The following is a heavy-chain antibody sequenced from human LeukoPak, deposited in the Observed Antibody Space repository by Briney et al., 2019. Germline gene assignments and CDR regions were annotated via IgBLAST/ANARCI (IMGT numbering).Heavy chain of an antibody. CDR3: AKGGNSGSYPDY. V-gene: IGHV3-23*01. CDR2: ISTSGTTT. J-gene: IGHJ4*02. D-gene: IGHD1-26*01. Sequence: AGSLRLSCAASGFTFSSYVMTWVRQAPGKGLEWVSGISTSGTTTYYADSVKRRSTISRETSNNTLFLQMNSPRADDTTDYYCAKGGNSGSYPDYWGQGTLVTASS. CDR1: GFTFSSYV.